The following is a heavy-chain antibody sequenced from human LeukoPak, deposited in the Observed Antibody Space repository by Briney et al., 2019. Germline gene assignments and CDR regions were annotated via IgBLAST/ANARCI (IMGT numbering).Heavy chain of an antibody. J-gene: IGHJ3*02. Sequence: GESLQISCKGSGYSFTSYWIGWVRQMPGKGLEWMGIIYPGDSDTRYSLSFQGQVTISADKSISTAYLQWSSLKASDTAMYYCGRLAAAAPGAFDIWGQGTMVTVSS. CDR1: GYSFTSYW. V-gene: IGHV5-51*01. D-gene: IGHD6-13*01. CDR2: IYPGDSDT. CDR3: GRLAAAAPGAFDI.